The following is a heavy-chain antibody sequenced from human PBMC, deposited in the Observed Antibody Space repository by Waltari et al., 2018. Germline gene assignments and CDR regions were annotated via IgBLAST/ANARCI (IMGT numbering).Heavy chain of an antibody. V-gene: IGHV4-39*01. D-gene: IGHD3-10*01. CDR1: GGSISRSRYY. J-gene: IGHJ6*02. CDR3: ARNYGSGSYDYYSMDV. Sequence: QLQLQESRPGLVKPSETLSLTCTVSGGSISRSRYYWGWIRQPPGKGLGWLGSIYYRGITYYNRSLKSRFTISVDTSKNQFSLNLGSVTAADTAVYYCARNYGSGSYDYYSMDVWGQGTTVTVSS. CDR2: IYYRGIT.